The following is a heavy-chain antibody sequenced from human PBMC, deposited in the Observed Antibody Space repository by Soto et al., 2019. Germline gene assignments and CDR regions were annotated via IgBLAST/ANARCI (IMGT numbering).Heavy chain of an antibody. V-gene: IGHV3-43*01. J-gene: IGHJ6*02. CDR3: AKDFSSGYYGVPYGMDV. CDR2: ISWDGGST. D-gene: IGHD3-22*01. CDR1: GFTFDDYT. Sequence: HPGGSLRLSCAASGFTFDDYTMHWVRQAPGKGLEWVSLISWDGGSTYYADSVKGRFTISRDNSKNSLYLQMNSLRTEDTALYYCAKDFSSGYYGVPYGMDVWGQGTTVTVSS.